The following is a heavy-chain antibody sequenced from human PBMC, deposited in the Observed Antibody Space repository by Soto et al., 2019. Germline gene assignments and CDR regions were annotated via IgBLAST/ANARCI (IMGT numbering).Heavy chain of an antibody. CDR3: ARTDSGLELPGGHEKHFDY. V-gene: IGHV2-70*11. D-gene: IGHD1-7*01. J-gene: IGHJ4*02. CDR1: GFSLSTSGMC. CDR2: IDWDDDK. Sequence: ASGPTLVNPTQTLTLTCTFSGFSLSTSGMCVSWIRQPPGKALEWLARIDWDDDKYYSTSLKTRLTISKDTSKNQVVLTMTNMVSVDTATYYCARTDSGLELPGGHEKHFDYWGQGTLVTVSS.